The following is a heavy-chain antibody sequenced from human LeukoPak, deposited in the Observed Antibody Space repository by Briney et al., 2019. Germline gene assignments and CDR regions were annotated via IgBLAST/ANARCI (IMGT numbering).Heavy chain of an antibody. CDR1: GFTFSSYW. V-gene: IGHV3-7*01. CDR2: IKQDGSEK. D-gene: IGHD6-6*01. J-gene: IGHJ3*02. CDR3: ARDTFGYSSSCCAFDI. Sequence: PGGSLRLSCAASGFTFSSYWMSWVRQAPGKGLEWVANIKQDGSEKYYVDSVKGRFTISRDNAKNSLYLQMNSLRAEDTAVYYCARDTFGYSSSCCAFDIWGQGTMVTVSS.